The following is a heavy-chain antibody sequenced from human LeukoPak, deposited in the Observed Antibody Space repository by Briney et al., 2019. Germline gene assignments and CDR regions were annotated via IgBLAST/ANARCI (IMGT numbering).Heavy chain of an antibody. V-gene: IGHV3-23*01. J-gene: IGHJ5*02. CDR3: AKTALGSGHPLGWFDP. D-gene: IGHD3-10*01. CDR2: ISGSGGST. Sequence: PGRSLRLSCAASGFTFSSYAMSWVRQAPGKGLEWVSAISGSGGSTYYADSVKGRFTISRDNSKNTLYLQMNSLRAEDTAVYYCAKTALGSGHPLGWFDPWGQGTLVTVSS. CDR1: GFTFSSYA.